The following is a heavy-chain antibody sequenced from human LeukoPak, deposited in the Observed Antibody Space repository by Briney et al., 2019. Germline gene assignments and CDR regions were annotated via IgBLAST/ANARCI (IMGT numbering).Heavy chain of an antibody. CDR2: INHTGGT. V-gene: IGHV4-34*01. CDR1: GGSFCGHY. J-gene: IGHJ4*02. CDR3: AVNSGDYSSTSCYMDY. D-gene: IGHD2-2*02. Sequence: SETLSLTCAVYGGSFCGHYWSWIPHPPGKGREWIGEINHTGGTNYNPSPKSRVTISVDTTKSQFSLKLSSVSAADTAVYYCAVNSGDYSSTSCYMDYWGQGTLVTVSS.